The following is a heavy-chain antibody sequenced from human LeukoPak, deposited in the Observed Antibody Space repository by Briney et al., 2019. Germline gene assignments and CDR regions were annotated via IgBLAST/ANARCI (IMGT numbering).Heavy chain of an antibody. V-gene: IGHV1-69*05. CDR2: IFPIFGTS. D-gene: IGHD4-11*01. Sequence: ASVKVSCKASGGTFSTYAISWVRQAPGQGLEWMGGIFPIFGTSNYAQKLQGRVTIPTDDSTSTAYRELSSLRSQDTAVYYCARLQDWGQGTLVTVSS. CDR1: GGTFSTYA. J-gene: IGHJ4*02. CDR3: ARLQD.